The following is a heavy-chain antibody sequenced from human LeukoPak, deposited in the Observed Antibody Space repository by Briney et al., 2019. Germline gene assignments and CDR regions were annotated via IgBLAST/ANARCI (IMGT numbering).Heavy chain of an antibody. V-gene: IGHV3-7*02. CDR3: ARSARDSDYTNMDY. J-gene: IGHJ4*02. D-gene: IGHD4-11*01. Sequence: GGSLRLSCAASGFTFSNYWMNWVRQAPGKGLEWVANMKQDGSEKNYVDSVKGRFTISRDNDKNSLYFQMNSLRVEDTAVYYCARSARDSDYTNMDYWGQGTLVIVSS. CDR2: MKQDGSEK. CDR1: GFTFSNYW.